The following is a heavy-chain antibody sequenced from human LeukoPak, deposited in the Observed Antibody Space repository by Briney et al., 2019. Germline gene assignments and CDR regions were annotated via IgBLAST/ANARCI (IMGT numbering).Heavy chain of an antibody. J-gene: IGHJ4*02. V-gene: IGHV1-2*07. CDR2: INPNTGIT. CDR1: GYTFTNYY. CDR3: AIPPCSDGYCFFDY. D-gene: IGHD2-21*02. Sequence: GASVKASCKASGYTFTNYYIHWVRQAPGHGPEGRGWINPNTGITKYAHKYQGRVNITRDTSISTAYMELSRLTSGDTAVYYCAIPPCSDGYCFFDYWGQGTLVTVSS.